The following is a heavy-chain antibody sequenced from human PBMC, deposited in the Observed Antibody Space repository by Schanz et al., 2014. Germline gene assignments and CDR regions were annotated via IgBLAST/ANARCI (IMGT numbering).Heavy chain of an antibody. J-gene: IGHJ6*02. V-gene: IGHV3-30*02. D-gene: IGHD3-16*01. CDR1: GFTFSTTG. Sequence: QVQLVESGGGLVQPGRSLRLSCAASGFTFSTTGMHWVRQAPGKGLVWVTYIRYDGINKYYADSVKGRFTISRDNSKNTLYLQMNSLRPDDTAVYYCAKALKPYIASRNGLDVWGHGTTVTVSS. CDR2: IRYDGINK. CDR3: AKALKPYIASRNGLDV.